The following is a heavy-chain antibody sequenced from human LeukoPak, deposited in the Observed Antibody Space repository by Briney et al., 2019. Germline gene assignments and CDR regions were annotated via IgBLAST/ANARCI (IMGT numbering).Heavy chain of an antibody. J-gene: IGHJ2*01. Sequence: SETLSLTCTVSGGPINYYYWSWIRQPPGEGLEWIGYISNGGTTNYNPSLKSRVTISVDTSKNQFSLRLSSVTAADTAVYYCARSDRDLWYFDLWGRGTLVTVSS. CDR1: GGPINYYY. CDR2: ISNGGTT. CDR3: ARSDRDLWYFDL. V-gene: IGHV4-59*01.